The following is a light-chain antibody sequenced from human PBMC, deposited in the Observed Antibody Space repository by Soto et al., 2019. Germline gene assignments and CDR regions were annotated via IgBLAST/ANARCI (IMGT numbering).Light chain of an antibody. V-gene: IGKV1-27*01. CDR1: QGINKY. CDR2: AAS. CDR3: QKYDHAPWT. Sequence: DIQMTQSPSSLSASVGDRVTITCRASQGINKYLAWYQQRPGKVPRLLIYAASTLHSGVPSRFSGSVSGTDFTLSISSLQPEHVATYYCQKYDHAPWTFGQCNKVDI. J-gene: IGKJ1*01.